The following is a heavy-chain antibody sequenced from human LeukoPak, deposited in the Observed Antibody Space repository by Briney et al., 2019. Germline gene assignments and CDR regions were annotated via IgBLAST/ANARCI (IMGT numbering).Heavy chain of an antibody. CDR3: ARLGTYWSNYYFEY. CDR2: IYPGDSDT. D-gene: IGHD3-10*01. V-gene: IGHV5-51*01. CDR1: GYSFTRYW. J-gene: IGHJ4*02. Sequence: GESLKISCKGSGYSFTRYWIGWVRQMPGKGLECMGIIYPGDSDTRYSPSFQGQVTISADKSINTAYLQWSSLKASDTAMYYCARLGTYWSNYYFEYWGQGTLVTVSS.